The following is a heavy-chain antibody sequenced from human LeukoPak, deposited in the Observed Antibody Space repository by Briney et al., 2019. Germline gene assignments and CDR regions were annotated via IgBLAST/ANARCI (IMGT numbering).Heavy chain of an antibody. D-gene: IGHD1-26*01. CDR1: GFTFSTYA. Sequence: GGSLRLSCAASGFTFSTYAMTWVRQAPGKGLEWVANIKQDGSEKYYVDSVKGRFTISRDNAKNSPYLQMNSLRAEDTAVYYCARAGGTYYGIAFDIWGQGTMVTVSS. CDR2: IKQDGSEK. CDR3: ARAGGTYYGIAFDI. V-gene: IGHV3-7*01. J-gene: IGHJ3*02.